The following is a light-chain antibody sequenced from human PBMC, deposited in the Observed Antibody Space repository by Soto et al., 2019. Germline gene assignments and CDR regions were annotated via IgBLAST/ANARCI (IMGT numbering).Light chain of an antibody. CDR2: GAS. CDR3: QQYDSSAEII. CDR1: QSVSSSY. J-gene: IGKJ5*01. V-gene: IGKV3-20*01. Sequence: EIVLTQSPGTLSLSPGERATLACRASQSVSSSYLAWYQQTPGQAPRLLIYGASSRATGIPDRFSGSGSGTDFTLTISRLEPEDFAVYYCQQYDSSAEIIFGQGTRLEIK.